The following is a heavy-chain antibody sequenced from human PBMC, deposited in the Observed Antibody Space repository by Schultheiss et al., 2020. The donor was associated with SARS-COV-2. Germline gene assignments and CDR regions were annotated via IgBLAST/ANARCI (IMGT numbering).Heavy chain of an antibody. V-gene: IGHV4-59*10. CDR1: GGSFSGYY. CDR3: ARHGQQLVVYNWFDL. D-gene: IGHD6-13*01. CDR2: IYISGST. Sequence: SETLSLTCAVYGGSFSGYYWSWIRQPAGKGLEWIGRIYISGSTTYNPSLKSRVSMSVDTSKNQFSLKLSSVTAADTAVYYCARHGQQLVVYNWFDLWGQGTLVTVSS. J-gene: IGHJ5*02.